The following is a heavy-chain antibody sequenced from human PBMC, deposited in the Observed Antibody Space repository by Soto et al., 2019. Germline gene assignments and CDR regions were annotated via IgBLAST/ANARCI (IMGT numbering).Heavy chain of an antibody. V-gene: IGHV1-3*01. CDR3: ARHGADMVRGVNDPFDI. D-gene: IGHD3-10*01. CDR2: INAGNGNT. CDR1: GYTFTSYA. Sequence: ASVKVSCKASGYTFTSYAMHWVRQAPGQRLEWMGWINAGNGNTKYSQKFQGRVTIARDTSASTAYMELSSLRSEDTAVYYCARHGADMVRGVNDPFDIWGQGTMVTVSS. J-gene: IGHJ3*02.